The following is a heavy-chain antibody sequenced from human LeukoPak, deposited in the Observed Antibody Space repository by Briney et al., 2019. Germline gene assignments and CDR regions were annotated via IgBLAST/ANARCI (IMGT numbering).Heavy chain of an antibody. CDR1: GFTFGNYW. V-gene: IGHV3-7*01. D-gene: IGHD6-6*01. Sequence: GGSLRLSCAASGFTFGNYWMSWVRQAPGKGLEWMANIKQDGSDKYYVDSVTGRFTISRDNAKNSLCLQMNSLRAEDTAVYYCARWATSFDLWGQGTLVTVSS. CDR3: ARWATSFDL. CDR2: IKQDGSDK. J-gene: IGHJ4*02.